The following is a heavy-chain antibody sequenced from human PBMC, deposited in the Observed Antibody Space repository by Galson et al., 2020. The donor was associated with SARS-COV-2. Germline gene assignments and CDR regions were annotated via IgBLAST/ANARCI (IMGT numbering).Heavy chain of an antibody. D-gene: IGHD3-10*01. CDR2: IKQDGSEK. CDR1: GFTFSSYW. Sequence: GESLKISCAASGFTFSSYWMSWVRQAPGKGLEWVANIKQDGSEKYYVDSVKGRFTISRDNAKNSLYLQMNSLRAEDTAVYYCARDLGLLWFGEPTGSSGGFDPWGQGTLVTVSS. CDR3: ARDLGLLWFGEPTGSSGGFDP. V-gene: IGHV3-7*01. J-gene: IGHJ5*02.